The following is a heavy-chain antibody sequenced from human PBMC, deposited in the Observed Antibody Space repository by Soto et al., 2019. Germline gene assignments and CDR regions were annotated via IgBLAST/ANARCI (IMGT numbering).Heavy chain of an antibody. CDR1: GYTFTSYG. Sequence: QVQLVQSRAEVKKPGASVKVSCKASGYTFTSYGISWVRQAPGQGLEWMGWISAYNGNTNYAQKLQGRVTMTTDTSMSTAYMELSSLRSDDTAVYYCAITYYYDSSGAAWFDPWGQGTLVTVSS. CDR3: AITYYYDSSGAAWFDP. J-gene: IGHJ5*02. D-gene: IGHD3-22*01. CDR2: ISAYNGNT. V-gene: IGHV1-18*04.